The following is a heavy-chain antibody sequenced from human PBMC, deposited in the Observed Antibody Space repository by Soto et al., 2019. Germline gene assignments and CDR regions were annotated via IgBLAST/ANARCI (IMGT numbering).Heavy chain of an antibody. CDR2: ISGSGGST. J-gene: IGHJ6*02. CDR1: GFTFSSYA. CDR3: AKDKANYYGMDA. V-gene: IGHV3-23*01. Sequence: GGSLRLSCAASGFTFSSYAMSWVRQAPGKGLEWVSAISGSGGSTYYADSVKGRFTISRDNSKNSLYLQMNSLRTEDTALYYCAKDKANYYGMDAWGQGTTVTVSS.